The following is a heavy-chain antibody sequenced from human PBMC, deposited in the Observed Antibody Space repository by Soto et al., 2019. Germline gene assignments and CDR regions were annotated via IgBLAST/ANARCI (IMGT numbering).Heavy chain of an antibody. J-gene: IGHJ1*01. CDR2: IFNSVTT. D-gene: IGHD3-16*01. CDR3: SRGGGVVTMSEYFMH. Sequence: QVQLRESGPGLVKPSQTLSLTCTVSGDSISRGAYYWTWIRHSPAKGLEWIGNIFNSVTTSYNPALKVRVTISVDTSKNHLALSLISLTAADPARYYCSRGGGVVTMSEYFMHWGQGIEVTVSS. CDR1: GDSISRGAYY. V-gene: IGHV4-31*03.